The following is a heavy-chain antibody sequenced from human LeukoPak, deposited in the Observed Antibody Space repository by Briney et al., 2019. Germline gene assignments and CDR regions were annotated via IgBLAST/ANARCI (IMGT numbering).Heavy chain of an antibody. V-gene: IGHV3-7*03. CDR3: ATGSGNYYYYFDY. D-gene: IGHD1-26*01. CDR1: GFTFSRYW. Sequence: GGSLRLSCAASGFTFSRYWMSWVRQTPGKGLEWVANIKEDGGEKYYVDSVKGRFTISRDNAKSSLFLQMNSLRTEDTAVYYCATGSGNYYYYFDYWGQGTLVTVSS. CDR2: IKEDGGEK. J-gene: IGHJ4*02.